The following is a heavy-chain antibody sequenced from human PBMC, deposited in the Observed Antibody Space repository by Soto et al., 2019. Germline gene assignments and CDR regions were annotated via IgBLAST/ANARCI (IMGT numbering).Heavy chain of an antibody. Sequence: PSETLSLTCAVYGGASTDNHCTFIRHSPGKGLEWIGKINHSGGISSNPSLTSRVTISIDTSKNKFFLKLKSVTAADTAVYYCATGGGYYYYAMDVWGQGTTVTVSS. CDR1: GGASTDNH. D-gene: IGHD3-10*01. V-gene: IGHV4-34*01. J-gene: IGHJ6*02. CDR2: INHSGGI. CDR3: ATGGGYYYYAMDV.